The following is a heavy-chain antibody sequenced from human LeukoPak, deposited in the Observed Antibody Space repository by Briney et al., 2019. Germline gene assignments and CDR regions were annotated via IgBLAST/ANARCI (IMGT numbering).Heavy chain of an antibody. CDR3: AKDDYDILTGSLGAFDI. V-gene: IGHV3-9*01. J-gene: IGHJ3*02. D-gene: IGHD3-9*01. CDR2: ISWNSGSI. Sequence: GGSLRLSCAASGFTFDDYAMHWVRQAPGKGLEWVSGISWNSGSIGYADSVKGRFTISRDNSKNTLYLQMNSLIAEDTAVYYCAKDDYDILTGSLGAFDIWGQGTMVTVSS. CDR1: GFTFDDYA.